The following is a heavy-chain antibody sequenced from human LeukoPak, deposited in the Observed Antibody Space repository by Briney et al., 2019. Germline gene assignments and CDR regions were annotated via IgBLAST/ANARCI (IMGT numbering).Heavy chain of an antibody. Sequence: WASVKVSCKVSGYTLTELSMHWVRRAPGKGLEWMGGFDPEDGETIYAQKFQGRVTMTEDTSTDTAYMELSSLRSEDTAVYYCATDSDGDYLVDFDYWGQGTLVTVSS. CDR1: GYTLTELS. V-gene: IGHV1-24*01. J-gene: IGHJ4*02. D-gene: IGHD4-17*01. CDR3: ATDSDGDYLVDFDY. CDR2: FDPEDGET.